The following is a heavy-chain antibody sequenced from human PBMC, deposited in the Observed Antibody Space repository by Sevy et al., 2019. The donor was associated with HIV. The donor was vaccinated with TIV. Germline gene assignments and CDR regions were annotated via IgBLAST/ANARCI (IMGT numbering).Heavy chain of an antibody. D-gene: IGHD5-18*01. V-gene: IGHV3-7*04. CDR3: ARGYSNLRGYSYGTYYFDY. J-gene: IGHJ4*02. CDR1: GFTFSSYW. Sequence: GGSLRLSCAASGFTFSSYWMSWVRQAPGKGLEWVANIKQDGSEKYYVDSVKGRFTISRDNAKNSLYLQMNSLRAEDTVVYYCARGYSNLRGYSYGTYYFDYWGQGTLVTVSS. CDR2: IKQDGSEK.